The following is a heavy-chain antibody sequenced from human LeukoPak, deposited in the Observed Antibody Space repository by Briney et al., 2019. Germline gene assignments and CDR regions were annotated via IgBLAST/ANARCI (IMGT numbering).Heavy chain of an antibody. CDR2: IWYDGSNT. Sequence: GGSLRLSCAASGFTFSSYGIHWVRQAPGKGLEWVALIWYDGSNTYYADSVKGRFTISRDNSKNTLYLQMNSLRAEDTAVYYCAKDWMARGYYYYGMDVWGQGTTVTVSS. CDR3: AKDWMARGYYYYGMDV. J-gene: IGHJ6*02. V-gene: IGHV3-33*06. D-gene: IGHD5-24*01. CDR1: GFTFSSYG.